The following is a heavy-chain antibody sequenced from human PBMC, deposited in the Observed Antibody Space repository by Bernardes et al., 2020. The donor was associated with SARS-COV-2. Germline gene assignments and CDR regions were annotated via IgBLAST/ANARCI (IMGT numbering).Heavy chain of an antibody. CDR1: GFTFSSYW. CDR3: ARGGVKWLQFWAFDI. Sequence: GSLSLSCAASGFTFSSYWMTWVRQAPGKGLEWVANIRHDGSEKYYLDSVKGRFTIFRDNAENTVFLQMNSLRAEDTALYYCARGGVKWLQFWAFDIWGQGTMVSVTS. V-gene: IGHV3-7*03. D-gene: IGHD3-3*02. CDR2: IRHDGSEK. J-gene: IGHJ3*02.